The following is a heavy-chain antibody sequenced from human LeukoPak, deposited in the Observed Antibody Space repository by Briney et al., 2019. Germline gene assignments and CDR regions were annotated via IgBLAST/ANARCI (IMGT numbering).Heavy chain of an antibody. Sequence: PGGSLRLSCEASGFTFDDYAMHWVRQAPGKGLEWVSLISWVGGSTYYADSVKGRFTISRDNSKNSLYLQMNSLRAEDTALYYCAKALSKAYYDYVWGSYLGYYYYGMDVWGKGTTVTVSS. J-gene: IGHJ6*04. D-gene: IGHD3-16*02. CDR3: AKALSKAYYDYVWGSYLGYYYYGMDV. CDR1: GFTFDDYA. V-gene: IGHV3-43D*04. CDR2: ISWVGGST.